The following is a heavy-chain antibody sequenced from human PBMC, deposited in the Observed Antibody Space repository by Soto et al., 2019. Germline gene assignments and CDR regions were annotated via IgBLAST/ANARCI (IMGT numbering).Heavy chain of an antibody. J-gene: IGHJ4*02. CDR1: GGSISSGGYY. D-gene: IGHD1-26*01. V-gene: IGHV4-31*03. CDR3: ARGGGSYYATGNFDY. Sequence: QVQLQESGPGLVKPSQTLSLTCTVSGGSISSGGYYWSWIRQHPGKGLEWIGYIYYSGSTYYNPSLKSRVTISVDTSKNQFSLKLSSVTAADTAVYYCARGGGSYYATGNFDYWGQGTLVPVSS. CDR2: IYYSGST.